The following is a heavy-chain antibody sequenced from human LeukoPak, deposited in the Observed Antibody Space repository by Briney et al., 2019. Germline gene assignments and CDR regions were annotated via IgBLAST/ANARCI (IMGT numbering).Heavy chain of an antibody. V-gene: IGHV1-2*02. Sequence: GASVKVSCKASGYSFTAYYMHWVRQAPGQGLEWMGWINPNSGGTNYAQKFQGRVTMTRDTSITTAYMEMSRLRSDGTALYYCARSPHILTGENFDYWGQGTLVTVSS. J-gene: IGHJ4*02. CDR1: GYSFTAYY. CDR2: INPNSGGT. CDR3: ARSPHILTGENFDY. D-gene: IGHD3-9*01.